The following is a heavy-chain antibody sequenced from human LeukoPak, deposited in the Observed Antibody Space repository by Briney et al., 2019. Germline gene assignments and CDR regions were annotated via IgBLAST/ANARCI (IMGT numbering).Heavy chain of an antibody. J-gene: IGHJ4*02. V-gene: IGHV3-7*01. CDR1: GFTFNNYK. Sequence: PGGSLRLSCAASGFTFNNYKMNWVRQAPGKGLEWVANIKQDGSEKYYVDSVKGRFTISRDNAKNSLYLQMNSLRAEDTAVYYCARGPTRANSTDYWGQGALVTVSS. D-gene: IGHD2/OR15-2a*01. CDR2: IKQDGSEK. CDR3: ARGPTRANSTDY.